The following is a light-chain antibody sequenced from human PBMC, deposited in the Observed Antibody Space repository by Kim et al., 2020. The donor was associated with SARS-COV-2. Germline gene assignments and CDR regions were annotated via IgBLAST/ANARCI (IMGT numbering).Light chain of an antibody. V-gene: IGLV2-14*03. CDR1: SSDVGGYKY. CDR3: SSYTSSTSVV. J-gene: IGLJ2*01. Sequence: QSALTQPASVSGSPGQSITISCTGTSSDVGGYKYVSWYQQHPGKAPKLMIYDVSNRPSGVSNRFSGSKSGNTASLTISGLQAEVEADYYCSSYTSSTSVVFGGGTQLTVL. CDR2: DVS.